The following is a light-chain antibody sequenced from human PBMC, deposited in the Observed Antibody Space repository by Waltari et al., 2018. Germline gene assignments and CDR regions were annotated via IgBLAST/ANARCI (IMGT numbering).Light chain of an antibody. Sequence: DIQMTQSPSAVSASVGDRVTTTCRASQDIREYLAWFQQKPGKAPKRLSVAASSLQSGVPSRFSGSGSATEFTLTISNLQPEDFGTYYCLQDNTYPWTFGQGTRVDI. J-gene: IGKJ1*01. CDR3: LQDNTYPWT. CDR1: QDIREY. V-gene: IGKV1-17*03. CDR2: AAS.